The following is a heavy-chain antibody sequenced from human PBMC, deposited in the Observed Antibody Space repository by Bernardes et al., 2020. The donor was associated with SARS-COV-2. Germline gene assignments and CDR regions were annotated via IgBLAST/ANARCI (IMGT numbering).Heavy chain of an antibody. D-gene: IGHD3-10*01. CDR2: IIHSGST. CDR3: ARGEYSGSGSYYSAPPYCDY. Sequence: ETLSLTCAVYGGSFSGYYWSWIRQPPGKGLEWIGEIIHSGSTNYNPSLKSRVTISVDMSKNQFSLKLSSVTAADTAVYYCARGEYSGSGSYYSAPPYCDYWGQGTLVTVSS. J-gene: IGHJ4*02. CDR1: GGSFSGYY. V-gene: IGHV4-34*01.